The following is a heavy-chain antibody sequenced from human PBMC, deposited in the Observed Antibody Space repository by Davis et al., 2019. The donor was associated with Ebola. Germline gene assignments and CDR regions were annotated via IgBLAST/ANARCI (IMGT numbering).Heavy chain of an antibody. Sequence: GESLKISCAASGFTFSSYEMNWVRQAPGKGLEWVSYISSSGSTIYYADSVKGRFTISRDNAKNSLYLQMNSLRAEDTAVYYCARERGSGSYYYFDYWGQGTLVTVSS. CDR1: GFTFSSYE. V-gene: IGHV3-48*03. J-gene: IGHJ4*02. D-gene: IGHD1-26*01. CDR2: ISSSGSTI. CDR3: ARERGSGSYYYFDY.